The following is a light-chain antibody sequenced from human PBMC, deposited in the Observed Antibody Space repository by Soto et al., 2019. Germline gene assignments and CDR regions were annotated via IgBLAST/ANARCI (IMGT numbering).Light chain of an antibody. CDR3: QQRSNWLFT. J-gene: IGKJ3*01. V-gene: IGKV3-11*01. CDR2: DAS. Sequence: EIVLTQSPATLSLSPGERATLSCRASQSVSSYLAWYQQKPGQAPRLLIYDASNRATGIPARFSGSGSGTDVTLTISSLEPGDFAVYYCQQRSNWLFTFGPGTKVDIK. CDR1: QSVSSY.